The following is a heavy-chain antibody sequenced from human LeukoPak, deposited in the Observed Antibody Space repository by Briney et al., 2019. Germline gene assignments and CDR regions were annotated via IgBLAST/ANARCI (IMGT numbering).Heavy chain of an antibody. CDR3: ARDSVPMVRGVPTHWFDP. D-gene: IGHD3-10*01. CDR1: GFTSDDYG. Sequence: GGSLRLSCAASGFTSDDYGMSWVRQAPGKGLEWVSGINLNGGSTGYADSVKGRFTISRDNAKNSLYLQMNSLRAEDTALYYCARDSVPMVRGVPTHWFDPWGQGTLVTVSS. V-gene: IGHV3-20*04. J-gene: IGHJ5*02. CDR2: INLNGGST.